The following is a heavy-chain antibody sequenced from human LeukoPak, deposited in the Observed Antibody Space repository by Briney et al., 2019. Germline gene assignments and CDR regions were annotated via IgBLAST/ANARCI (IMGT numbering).Heavy chain of an antibody. CDR3: ARLGIVVPAADNPVSDY. J-gene: IGHJ4*02. Sequence: SETLSLTCTVSGGSISSYYWSWIRQPPGKGLEWIGYIYYSGSTNYNPSLKSRVTISVDTSKNQFSLKLSSVTAADTAVYYCARLGIVVPAADNPVSDYWGQGTLVTVSS. CDR1: GGSISSYY. CDR2: IYYSGST. D-gene: IGHD2-2*01. V-gene: IGHV4-59*01.